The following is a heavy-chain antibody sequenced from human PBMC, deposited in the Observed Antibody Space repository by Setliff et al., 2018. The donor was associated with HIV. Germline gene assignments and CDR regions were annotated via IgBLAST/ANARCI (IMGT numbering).Heavy chain of an antibody. CDR2: ISGSAGTT. CDR1: GFTFSSYS. V-gene: IGHV3-48*04. CDR3: ARDCVAVAGTGPDAFDI. Sequence: GGSLRLSCAASGFTFSSYSMNWVRQAPGKGLEWVSGISGSAGTTYYADSVKGRFTISRDNAKNSLYLQMNSLRAGDTAVYYCARDCVAVAGTGPDAFDIWGRGTMVTVSS. J-gene: IGHJ3*02. D-gene: IGHD6-19*01.